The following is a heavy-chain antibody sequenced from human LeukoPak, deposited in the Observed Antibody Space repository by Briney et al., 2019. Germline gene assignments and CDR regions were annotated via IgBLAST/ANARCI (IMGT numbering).Heavy chain of an antibody. CDR1: GYTFTSYG. J-gene: IGHJ4*02. CDR2: VSGYNGNT. CDR3: ARLTSGWTSADY. Sequence: ASVKVSCKASGYTFTSYGVIWVRQAPGQGLEWMGWVSGYNGNTNYAQKLQGRVTMTTDTSTSTAYMELGSLSSDDTAVYYCARLTSGWTSADYWGQGTLVTVSS. V-gene: IGHV1-18*01. D-gene: IGHD6-19*01.